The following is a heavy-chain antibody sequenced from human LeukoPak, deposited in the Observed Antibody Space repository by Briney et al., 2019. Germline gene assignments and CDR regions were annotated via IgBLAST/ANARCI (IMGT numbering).Heavy chain of an antibody. CDR2: INHNGNVN. D-gene: IGHD3-16*01. Sequence: GGSLRLFCAASGFTFSSYWMNWARQAPGKGLEWVASINHNGNVNYYVDSVKGRFAISRDNTKNSLYLQMSNLRAEDTAVYFCARGGGLDVWGQGATVTVSS. CDR1: GFTFSSYW. J-gene: IGHJ6*02. CDR3: ARGGGLDV. V-gene: IGHV3-7*03.